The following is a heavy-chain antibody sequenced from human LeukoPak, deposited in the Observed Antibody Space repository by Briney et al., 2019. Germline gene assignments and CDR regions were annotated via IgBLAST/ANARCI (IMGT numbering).Heavy chain of an antibody. CDR1: GYSISSDYY. V-gene: IGHV4-38-2*02. CDR2: IYYSGST. CDR3: ARGKGSGSYYGLDY. Sequence: SETLSLTCTVSGYSISSDYYWGWIRQPPGKGLEWIGSIYYSGSTYYNPSLKSRVTISVDTSKNQFSLKLSSVTAADTAVYYCARGKGSGSYYGLDYWGQGTLVTVSS. J-gene: IGHJ4*02. D-gene: IGHD1-26*01.